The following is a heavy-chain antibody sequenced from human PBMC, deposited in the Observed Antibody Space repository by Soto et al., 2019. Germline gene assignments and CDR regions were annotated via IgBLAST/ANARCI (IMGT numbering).Heavy chain of an antibody. CDR3: AGAYYYDSSGYYRGPYFDY. CDR2: IIPILGTA. D-gene: IGHD3-22*01. CDR1: GGTFSSYT. J-gene: IGHJ4*02. V-gene: IGHV1-69*08. Sequence: SVKVSCKASGGTFSSYTISWVRQAPGQGLEWMGRIIPILGTANYAQKFQGRVTITADKSTSTAYMELSSLRSEDTAVYYCAGAYYYDSSGYYRGPYFDYWGQGTLVTVSS.